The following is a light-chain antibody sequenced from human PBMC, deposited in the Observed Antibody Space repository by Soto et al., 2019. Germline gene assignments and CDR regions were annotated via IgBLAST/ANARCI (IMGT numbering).Light chain of an antibody. Sequence: DTQMTQSPSSLSPFVGDTVISTCRASQSISSYLNWYQQKPGKAPKLLIYAASRLQSGVPARFSGSGSGTDFTLSINSLQPEDFATYYCQQAYSFPITFGQGTRLEI. CDR1: QSISSY. J-gene: IGKJ5*01. CDR2: AAS. V-gene: IGKV1-39*01. CDR3: QQAYSFPIT.